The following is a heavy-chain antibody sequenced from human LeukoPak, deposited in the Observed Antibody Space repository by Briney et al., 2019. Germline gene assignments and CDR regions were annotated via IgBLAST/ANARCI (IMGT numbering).Heavy chain of an antibody. CDR2: IKQDGSEK. J-gene: IGHJ4*02. D-gene: IGHD1-26*01. CDR3: ARLQWELRRVGSYFEY. Sequence: GGSLRLSCVVSGFTFSSYWMSWVRQAPGKGLEWVANIKQDGSEKYYVDSVKGRFTMSRDNAKNSLYLQMNSLRAEDTAVYYCARLQWELRRVGSYFEYWGQGALVTVSS. V-gene: IGHV3-7*01. CDR1: GFTFSSYW.